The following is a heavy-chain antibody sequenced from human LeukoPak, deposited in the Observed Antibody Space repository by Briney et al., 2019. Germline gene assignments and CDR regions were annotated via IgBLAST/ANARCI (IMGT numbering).Heavy chain of an antibody. CDR1: GFTFSSYT. V-gene: IGHV3-48*01. D-gene: IGHD6-13*01. Sequence: GGSLRLSCAASGFTFSSYTMHWVRQAPGKGLEWVSAISGSGGSTYYADSVKGRFTISRDNAKNSLYLQMNSLRAEDTAVYYCAREPTYSSSWYTTCDFWGQGTLVTVSS. J-gene: IGHJ4*02. CDR2: ISGSGGST. CDR3: AREPTYSSSWYTTCDF.